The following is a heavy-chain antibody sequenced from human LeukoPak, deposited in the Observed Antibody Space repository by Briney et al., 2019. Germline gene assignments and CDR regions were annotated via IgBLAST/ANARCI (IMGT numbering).Heavy chain of an antibody. CDR2: IRYDGSNK. J-gene: IGHJ3*02. Sequence: PGGSLRLSCAASGFTFSSYGMHWVRQAPGKGLEWVAFIRYDGSNKYYADSVKGRFTISRDNSKDTLYLQMNSLRAEDTAVYYCAKDVGEQLVDYDAFDIWGQGTMVTVSS. D-gene: IGHD6-6*01. CDR3: AKDVGEQLVDYDAFDI. CDR1: GFTFSSYG. V-gene: IGHV3-30*02.